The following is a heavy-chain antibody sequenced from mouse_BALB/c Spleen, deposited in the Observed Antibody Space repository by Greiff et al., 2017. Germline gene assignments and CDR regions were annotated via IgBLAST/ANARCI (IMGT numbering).Heavy chain of an antibody. CDR1: GYTFTSYW. V-gene: IGHV1-7*01. CDR2: INPSTGYT. D-gene: IGHD1-1*01. CDR3: ARGRSSYGYFDV. J-gene: IGHJ1*01. Sequence: QVQLQQSGAELAKPGASVKMSCKASGYTFTSYWMHWVKQRPGQGLEWIGYINPSTGYTEYNQKFKDKATLTADKSSSTAYMQLSSLTSEDSAVYYCARGRSSYGYFDVWGAGTTVTVSS.